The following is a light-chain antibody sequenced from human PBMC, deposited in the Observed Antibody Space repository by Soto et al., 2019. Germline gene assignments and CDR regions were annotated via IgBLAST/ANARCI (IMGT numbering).Light chain of an antibody. CDR3: ATWDTTTFSWGV. CDR1: SGHSDYI. J-gene: IGLJ2*01. V-gene: IGLV4-60*03. CDR2: LEGSGRY. Sequence: QLVLTQSSSASASLGSSVKLTCTLSSGHSDYIIAWHQQLPGKAPRYLLKLEGSGRYNRGSGVPDRFSGSSSGADRYLTICSLLSEDEADYFCATWDTTTFSWGVFGGGTKVTVL.